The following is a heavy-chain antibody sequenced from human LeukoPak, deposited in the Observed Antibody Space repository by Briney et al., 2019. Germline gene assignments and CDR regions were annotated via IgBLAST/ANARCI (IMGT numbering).Heavy chain of an antibody. Sequence: GGSLRLSCAASGFTFSDYAMHWVRQAPGKGLEWVALTSSDGSNESYEDSVKGRFTISRDNSRSTLYLQMSSLRSEDTAVYYCARDPLNRRWGSYYFDYWGLGTLVTVSS. CDR2: TSSDGSNE. J-gene: IGHJ4*02. CDR1: GFTFSDYA. CDR3: ARDPLNRRWGSYYFDY. V-gene: IGHV3-30-3*01. D-gene: IGHD7-27*01.